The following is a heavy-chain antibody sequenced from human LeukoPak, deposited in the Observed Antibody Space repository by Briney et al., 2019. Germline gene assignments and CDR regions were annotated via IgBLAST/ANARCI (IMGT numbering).Heavy chain of an antibody. CDR2: ISSSSSYI. Sequence: GGSLRLSCAASGFTFSSYSMNWVRQAPGKGLEWVSSISSSSSYIYYADSVKGRFTISRGNAKNSLYLQMNSLRAEDTAVYYCASGCSSTSCYRGRDYWGQGTLVTVSS. J-gene: IGHJ4*02. CDR1: GFTFSSYS. D-gene: IGHD2-2*01. V-gene: IGHV3-21*01. CDR3: ASGCSSTSCYRGRDY.